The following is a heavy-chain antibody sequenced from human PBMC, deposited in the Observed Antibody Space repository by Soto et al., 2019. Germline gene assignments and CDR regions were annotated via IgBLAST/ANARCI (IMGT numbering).Heavy chain of an antibody. Sequence: PSETLSLTCTVSGGSISSGTSYWSWLRQRPGKGLEWIGYIFYSGSFYYTPSLRGRVMILADTSKNQFTLRLSSVTAADTAVYYCASAPEPPSIFGVDLPYFFDYWGQGTLVTVSS. D-gene: IGHD3-3*01. CDR1: GGSISSGTSY. CDR3: ASAPEPPSIFGVDLPYFFDY. V-gene: IGHV4-31*03. CDR2: IFYSGSF. J-gene: IGHJ4*02.